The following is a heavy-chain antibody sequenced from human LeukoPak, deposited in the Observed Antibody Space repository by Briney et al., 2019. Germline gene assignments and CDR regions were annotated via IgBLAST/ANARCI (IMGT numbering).Heavy chain of an antibody. Sequence: GGSLRLSCAASGFTFSSYGMHWVRQAPGKGLEWVAVIWYDGSNKYYADSVKGRFTISRDNSKNTLYLQMNSLRAEDTAVYYCAKVWGGYCSGGSCYEFDYWGQGTLVTVSS. J-gene: IGHJ4*02. CDR2: IWYDGSNK. D-gene: IGHD2-15*01. V-gene: IGHV3-33*06. CDR3: AKVWGGYCSGGSCYEFDY. CDR1: GFTFSSYG.